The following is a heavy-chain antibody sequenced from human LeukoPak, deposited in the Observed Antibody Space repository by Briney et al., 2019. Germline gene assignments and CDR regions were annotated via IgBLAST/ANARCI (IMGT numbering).Heavy chain of an antibody. CDR1: GFTFSSYA. D-gene: IGHD3-10*01. Sequence: GGSLRLSCAASGFTFSSYAMSWVRQAPGKGLEWVSAISGVGGTTFYADSVKGRFTISRDNSKNTLYLQMNSLRAEDTAVYYCASYGSGSYYNPFDYWGQGTLVTVSS. J-gene: IGHJ4*02. CDR3: ASYGSGSYYNPFDY. CDR2: ISGVGGTT. V-gene: IGHV3-23*01.